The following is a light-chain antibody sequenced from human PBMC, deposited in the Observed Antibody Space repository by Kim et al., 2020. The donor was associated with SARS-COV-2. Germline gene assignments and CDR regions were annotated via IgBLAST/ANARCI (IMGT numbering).Light chain of an antibody. V-gene: IGLV7-46*01. CDR2: DTN. CDR3: LLYYSGARV. CDR1: TGSVTSNHY. J-gene: IGLJ3*02. Sequence: PGGTVTLTCGSTTGSVTSNHYAFWFQQRPVQAPRTLIYDTNKRQSWTPSRFSGSLRGGEAALTLSGAQLEDEADYYCLLYYSGARVFGGGTQLTVL.